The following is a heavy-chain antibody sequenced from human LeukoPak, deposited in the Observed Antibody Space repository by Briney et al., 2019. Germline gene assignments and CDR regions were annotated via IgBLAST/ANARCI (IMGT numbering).Heavy chain of an antibody. CDR2: IRQDGSKI. D-gene: IGHD3-10*01. CDR1: GFTFSTYW. Sequence: PGGSLRLSCAASGFTFSTYWMSWVRQAPGKGLEWVANIRQDGSKIYYVDSVKGRFTISRDNAKNSLYLQMNNLRAEDTAVYYCARYTEYGSGSHPYYYGMDVWGQGTTVTVSS. V-gene: IGHV3-7*01. J-gene: IGHJ6*02. CDR3: ARYTEYGSGSHPYYYGMDV.